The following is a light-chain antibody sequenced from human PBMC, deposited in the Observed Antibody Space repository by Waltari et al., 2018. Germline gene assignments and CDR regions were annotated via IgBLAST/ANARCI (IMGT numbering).Light chain of an antibody. Sequence: HSALTHPRPVSGSPGPSVTISCTGTSSDVGTYNYVSWYHKHPGKAPKFMIYDVSQRPSGVPDRFSGSKSGNTASLTISGLQAEDEADYYCCSYAGRYTWVFGGGTKVTVL. J-gene: IGLJ3*02. CDR1: SSDVGTYNY. CDR2: DVS. CDR3: CSYAGRYTWV. V-gene: IGLV2-11*01.